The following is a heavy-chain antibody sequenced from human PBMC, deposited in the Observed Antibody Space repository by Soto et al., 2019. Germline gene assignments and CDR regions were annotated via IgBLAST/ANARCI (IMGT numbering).Heavy chain of an antibody. J-gene: IGHJ4*02. CDR1: GGSFSGYY. D-gene: IGHD2-15*01. Sequence: TLSLTCAVYGGSFSGYYWSWIRQPPGKGLEWIGEINHSGSTNYNPSLKSRVTISVDTSKNQFSLKLSSVTAADTAVYYCARGPRYCSGGSCYKGFDYWGRGTLVTVSS. V-gene: IGHV4-34*01. CDR3: ARGPRYCSGGSCYKGFDY. CDR2: INHSGST.